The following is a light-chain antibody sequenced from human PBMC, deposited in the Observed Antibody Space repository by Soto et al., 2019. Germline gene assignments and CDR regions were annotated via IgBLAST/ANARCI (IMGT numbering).Light chain of an antibody. CDR2: DVT. J-gene: IGLJ1*01. Sequence: QSALTQSASVSESPGQSITISCTGSSSDVGGSDHVSWYQQHPGKAPKLMIYDVTNRPSGVSNRFSGSKSGNTASLTISGLQAEDEADYYCSSYTTTYTYVFGTGTKVTVL. V-gene: IGLV2-14*01. CDR3: SSYTTTYTYV. CDR1: SSDVGGSDH.